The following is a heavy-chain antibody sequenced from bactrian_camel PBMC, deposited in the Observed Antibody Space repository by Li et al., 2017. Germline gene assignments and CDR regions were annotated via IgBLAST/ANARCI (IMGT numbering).Heavy chain of an antibody. CDR3: AKVGSAWLYDYDY. J-gene: IGHJ4*01. CDR1: GFNYGDAH. CDR2: ISHGSASK. D-gene: IGHD6*01. Sequence: HVQLVESGGGLVQPGGSLRLSCSASGFNYGDAHMAWVRQAPGKGLEWVYAISHGSASKYYADSVKGRFTISRDNAKNTHYLQLDSLKTEDTALYYCAKVGSAWLYDYDYWGQGTQVTVS. V-gene: IGHV3S1*01.